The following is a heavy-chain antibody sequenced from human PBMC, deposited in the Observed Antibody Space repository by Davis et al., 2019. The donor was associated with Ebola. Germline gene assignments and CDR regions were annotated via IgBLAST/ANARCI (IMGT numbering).Heavy chain of an antibody. J-gene: IGHJ4*02. CDR3: AERGGSV. CDR1: GVSISRHY. Sequence: PSETLSLTCTVSGVSISRHYWSWIRQPPGKRLEWIGSIFYTGSAYYNSSIASRATISVDTSKNQFSLKLTSVTAADTAMYYCAERGGSVWGQGTLVTVSS. D-gene: IGHD3-16*01. CDR2: IFYTGSA. V-gene: IGHV4-59*03.